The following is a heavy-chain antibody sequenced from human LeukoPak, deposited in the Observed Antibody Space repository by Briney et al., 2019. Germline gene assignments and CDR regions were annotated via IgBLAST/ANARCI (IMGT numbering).Heavy chain of an antibody. CDR1: GGSLSTGRYY. J-gene: IGHJ4*02. CDR3: ARATAATYFDSGSGYSDREGKFDY. D-gene: IGHD3-3*01. CDR2: VLPSGST. V-gene: IGHV4-61*02. Sequence: SETLSLTCTVSGGSLSTGRYYWSWIRQPAGKGLEWIGRVLPSGSTNYNPSLKSRLTISLDTSKNQFSLNLSSVTAADTAVYFCARATAATYFDSGSGYSDREGKFDYWGQGTLVTVSS.